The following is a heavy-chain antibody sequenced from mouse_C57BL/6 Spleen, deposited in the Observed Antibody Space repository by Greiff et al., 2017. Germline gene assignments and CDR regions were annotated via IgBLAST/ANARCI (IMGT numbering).Heavy chain of an antibody. CDR2: IDPENGDT. J-gene: IGHJ3*01. Sequence: VQLKESGAELVRPGASVKLSCTASGFNIKDDYMHWVKQRPEQGLEWIGWIDPENGDTEYASKFQGKATITADPSSNTAYLQLSSLTSEDTAVYYCTTRDSSGPFAYWGQGTLVTVSA. V-gene: IGHV14-4*01. CDR1: GFNIKDDY. D-gene: IGHD3-2*02. CDR3: TTRDSSGPFAY.